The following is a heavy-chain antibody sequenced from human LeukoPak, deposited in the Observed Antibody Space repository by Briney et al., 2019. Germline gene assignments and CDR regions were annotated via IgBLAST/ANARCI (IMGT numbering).Heavy chain of an antibody. CDR1: GGSISSYY. CDR2: IYYSGST. D-gene: IGHD4-17*01. J-gene: IGHJ4*02. V-gene: IGHV4-59*12. CDR3: ARASHDYGDYSHFDY. Sequence: SETLSLTCTVSGGSISSYYWSWIRQPPGKGLEWIGYIYYSGSTNYKPSLKSRVTISVDTSKNQFSLKLSSVAAADTAVYYCARASHDYGDYSHFDYWGQGTLVTVSS.